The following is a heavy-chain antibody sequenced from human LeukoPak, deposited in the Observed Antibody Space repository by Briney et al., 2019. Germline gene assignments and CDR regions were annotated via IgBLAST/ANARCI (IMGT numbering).Heavy chain of an antibody. D-gene: IGHD3-22*01. V-gene: IGHV1-69*01. J-gene: IGHJ5*02. CDR2: IIPIFGTA. Sequence: SVNVSCKASGGTFSSYAISWVRQAPGQGLEWMGGIIPIFGTANYAQKFQGRVTITADESTSTAYMELSSLRSEDTAVYYCAREGEYYYDSSGYYRTGFDPWGQGTLVTVSS. CDR3: AREGEYYYDSSGYYRTGFDP. CDR1: GGTFSSYA.